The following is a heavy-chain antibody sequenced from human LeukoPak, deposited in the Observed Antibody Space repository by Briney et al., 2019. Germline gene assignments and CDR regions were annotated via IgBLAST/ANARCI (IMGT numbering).Heavy chain of an antibody. CDR2: VVGNGNT. CDR1: GFTLTTYA. CDR3: AKDRAPDTGWNFDY. V-gene: IGHV3-23*01. D-gene: IGHD6-19*01. J-gene: IGHJ4*02. Sequence: GSLRLSCAASGFTLTTYAMNWVRQAPGKGLEWVSAVVGNGNTYYADSVKGRFTISRDTSKNMLYLQMNSLRVEDTAIYYCAKDRAPDTGWNFDYWGQGTLVSVSS.